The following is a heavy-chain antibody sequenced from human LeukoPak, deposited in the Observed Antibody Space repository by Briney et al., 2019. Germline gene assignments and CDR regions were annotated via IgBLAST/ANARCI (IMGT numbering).Heavy chain of an antibody. CDR3: AREPSGSALDI. J-gene: IGHJ3*02. D-gene: IGHD6-19*01. V-gene: IGHV4-30-4*08. CDR1: GGSISSGGYY. CDR2: IYNSGST. Sequence: PSETLSLTCTVSGGSISSGGYYWSWIRQHPGKGLEWIGYIYNSGSTDYNPSLKSRVTISLDTSKNQFSLKLSSVTATDTAIYYCAREPSGSALDIWGQGTMVTVSS.